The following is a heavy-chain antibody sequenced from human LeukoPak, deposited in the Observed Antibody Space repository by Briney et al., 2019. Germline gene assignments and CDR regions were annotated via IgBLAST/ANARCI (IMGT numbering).Heavy chain of an antibody. V-gene: IGHV4-4*07. CDR2: IYTSGST. Sequence: SETLSLTCTVSGGSISSYYWSWIRQPAGKGLEWIGRIYTSGSTNYNPSLKSRVTMSVDTSKNQFSLKLSSVTATDTAVYYCARVVVVVPAAMGAYYYYYMDVWGKGTTVTVSS. CDR1: GGSISSYY. J-gene: IGHJ6*03. D-gene: IGHD2-2*01. CDR3: ARVVVVVPAAMGAYYYYYMDV.